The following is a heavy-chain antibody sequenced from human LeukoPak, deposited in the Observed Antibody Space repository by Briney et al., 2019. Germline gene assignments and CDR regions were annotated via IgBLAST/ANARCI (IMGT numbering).Heavy chain of an antibody. Sequence: GASVKVSCKASGYTFTSYDINWVRQATGQGLEWMGWMNPNSGNTGYAQKFQGRVTITRNTSISTAYMELSSLRSEDTAVYYCARQAKSYYDFWSGYRYYYYMDVWGKGTTVTVSS. CDR2: MNPNSGNT. V-gene: IGHV1-8*03. CDR3: ARQAKSYYDFWSGYRYYYYMDV. D-gene: IGHD3-3*01. J-gene: IGHJ6*03. CDR1: GYTFTSYD.